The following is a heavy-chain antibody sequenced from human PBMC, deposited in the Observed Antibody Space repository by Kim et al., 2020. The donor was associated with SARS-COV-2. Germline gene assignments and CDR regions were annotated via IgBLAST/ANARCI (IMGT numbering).Heavy chain of an antibody. CDR2: CDPEDGEK. J-gene: IGHJ6*01. Sequence: ASVKVSCKVSGYTLTELSMHWVRQARGKGLEGMGGCDPEDGEKIYAQKFQGRVTMTEDTSTDTAYMELSSLRSEDTAVYYCSRHAPYSSRWYCYYYGMDV. CDR1: GYTLTELS. V-gene: IGHV1-24*01. CDR3: SRHAPYSSRWYCYYYGMDV. D-gene: IGHD6-13*01.